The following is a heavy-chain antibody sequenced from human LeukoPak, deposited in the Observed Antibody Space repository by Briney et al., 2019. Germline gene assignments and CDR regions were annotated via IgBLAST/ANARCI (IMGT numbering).Heavy chain of an antibody. Sequence: SETLSLTCTVSGGSISSYYWSWIRQPPGKGLEWIGYIYYSGSTNYNPSLKSRVTISVDTSKNQFSLKLSSVTAADTTVYYCARVARGYSYGKEVYYFDYWGQGTLVTVSS. CDR1: GGSISSYY. V-gene: IGHV4-59*01. CDR2: IYYSGST. J-gene: IGHJ4*02. CDR3: ARVARGYSYGKEVYYFDY. D-gene: IGHD5-18*01.